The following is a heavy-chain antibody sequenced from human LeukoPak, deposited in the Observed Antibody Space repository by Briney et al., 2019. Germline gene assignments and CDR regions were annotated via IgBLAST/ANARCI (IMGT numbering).Heavy chain of an antibody. Sequence: GGSLRLSCAASKFTFTSSAMSWVRQAPGKGLEWVSCISDSGGSTYYADSVRGRFTVSRDNSNNTLNLQMNSLRAEDTAVYYCAKVIGRSGYSLDAFDIWGQGTMVTVSS. J-gene: IGHJ3*02. D-gene: IGHD3-22*01. V-gene: IGHV3-23*01. CDR3: AKVIGRSGYSLDAFDI. CDR1: KFTFTSSA. CDR2: ISDSGGST.